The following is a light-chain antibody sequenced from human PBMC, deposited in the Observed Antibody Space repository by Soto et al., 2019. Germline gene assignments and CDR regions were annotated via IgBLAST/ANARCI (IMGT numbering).Light chain of an antibody. CDR3: QQYGSSPPKYT. CDR2: GAS. CDR1: QSVSSSY. J-gene: IGKJ5*01. V-gene: IGKV3-20*01. Sequence: DIVMAQTPLSLSFTPGQPSTLSCISSQSVSSSYLAWYQQKPVQAPRLLIYGASSRATGIPDRFSGSGSGTDFTLTISRLEPEDFAVYYCQQYGSSPPKYTFGQGTRLQI.